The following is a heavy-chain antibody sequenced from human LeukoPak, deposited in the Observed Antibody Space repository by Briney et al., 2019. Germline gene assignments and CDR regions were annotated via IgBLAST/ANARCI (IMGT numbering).Heavy chain of an antibody. J-gene: IGHJ4*02. D-gene: IGHD3-22*01. Sequence: ASVKVSCKASGYTFTGYYMHWVRQAPGQGLEWMGWISAYNGNTNYAQKLQGRVTMTTDTSTSTAYMELRSLRSDDTAVYYCARDYYYDSSGYYEGNYWGQGTLVTVSS. CDR1: GYTFTGYY. CDR2: ISAYNGNT. V-gene: IGHV1-18*04. CDR3: ARDYYYDSSGYYEGNY.